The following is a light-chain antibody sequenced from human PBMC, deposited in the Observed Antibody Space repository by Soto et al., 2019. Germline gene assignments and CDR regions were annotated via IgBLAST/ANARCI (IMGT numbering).Light chain of an antibody. V-gene: IGKV4-1*01. CDR1: HSVLYSSNNKNY. Sequence: DIVMTQSPDSLAVSLGERATVNCKSRHSVLYSSNNKNYLVWYQQKPGQPPKLLLYWASTRESGVPDRVSGSGSGTDFTLTISSLQAEDVAVYYCQQYYSTPLTFGGGTKVDIK. CDR3: QQYYSTPLT. J-gene: IGKJ4*01. CDR2: WAS.